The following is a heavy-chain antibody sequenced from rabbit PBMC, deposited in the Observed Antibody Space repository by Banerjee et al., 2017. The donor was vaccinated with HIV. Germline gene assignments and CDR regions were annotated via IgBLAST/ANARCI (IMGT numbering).Heavy chain of an antibody. J-gene: IGHJ4*01. V-gene: IGHV1S40*01. CDR3: AREDVSGSDGPILNL. Sequence: QSLEESGGDLVKPGASLTLTCTASGFDFSSYYMSWVRQAPGKGLEWIAFIVTGSSGRTYYASWAKGRFTVSKTSSTTVTLHMTSLTAADTATYFCAREDVSGSDGPILNLWGPGTLVTVS. CDR2: IVTGSSGRT. D-gene: IGHD1-1*01. CDR1: GFDFSSYY.